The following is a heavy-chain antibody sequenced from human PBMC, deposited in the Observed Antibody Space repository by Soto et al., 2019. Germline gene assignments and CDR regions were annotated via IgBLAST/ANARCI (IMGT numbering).Heavy chain of an antibody. Sequence: ASVKVSCKASGYTFTSYDINWVRQATGQGLEWMGWMNPNSGNTGYAQKFQGRVTMTRNTSISTAYMELSSLRSEDTAVYYCVFVRGNRDYYYSYMDVWGKGTTVTVSS. D-gene: IGHD6-6*01. CDR3: VFVRGNRDYYYSYMDV. J-gene: IGHJ6*03. CDR2: MNPNSGNT. CDR1: GYTFTSYD. V-gene: IGHV1-8*01.